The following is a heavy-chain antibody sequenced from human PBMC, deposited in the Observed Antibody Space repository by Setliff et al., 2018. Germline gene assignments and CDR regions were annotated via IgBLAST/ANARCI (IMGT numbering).Heavy chain of an antibody. CDR1: GFSISSGYY. CDR3: ARRGSGSYYDGADFLSFDF. V-gene: IGHV4-38-2*01. D-gene: IGHD3-22*01. CDR2: VYRSGNT. Sequence: SETLSLTCGVSGFSISSGYYWGWIRQPPGKGLEWIGDVYRSGNTRFNPSLQSRLTLSVDMSANQFSLTLKSVTAADTAVYFCARRGSGSYYDGADFLSFDFWGQGAPVT. J-gene: IGHJ4*02.